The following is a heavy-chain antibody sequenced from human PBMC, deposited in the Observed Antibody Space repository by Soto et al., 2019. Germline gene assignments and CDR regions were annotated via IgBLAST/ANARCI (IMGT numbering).Heavy chain of an antibody. CDR1: GGTFSRYA. V-gene: IGHV1-69*12. Sequence: QVQLVQSGAEVKKPGSSVKVSCKASGGTFSRYAISWVRQAPGQGLEWMGGIIPIFGTANYAQKFQGRVTITADDSTSTAYMELSSLRSEDTAVYYCARQEAALSDYYYGMDVWGQGTTVTVSS. CDR3: ARQEAALSDYYYGMDV. CDR2: IIPIFGTA. J-gene: IGHJ6*02. D-gene: IGHD6-25*01.